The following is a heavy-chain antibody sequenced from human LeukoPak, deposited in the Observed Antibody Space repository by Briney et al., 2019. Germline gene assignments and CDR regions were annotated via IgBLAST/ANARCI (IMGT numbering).Heavy chain of an antibody. CDR1: GFTFSDYY. CDR2: ISSSGSTI. D-gene: IGHD2-21*01. J-gene: IGHJ5*02. Sequence: PGGSLRLSCAASGFTFSDYYMSWIRQAPGKGLEWVSYISSSGSTIYYADSVKGRFTISRDNAKNSLYLQMNSLRAEDTAVYYCARDKGSLAYCGGDCYWETFDPWGQGTLVTVSS. V-gene: IGHV3-11*04. CDR3: ARDKGSLAYCGGDCYWETFDP.